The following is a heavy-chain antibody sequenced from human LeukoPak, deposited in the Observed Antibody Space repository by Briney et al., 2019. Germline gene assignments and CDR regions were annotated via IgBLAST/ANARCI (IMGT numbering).Heavy chain of an antibody. CDR2: ISSSGSTI. V-gene: IGHV3-11*04. Sequence: KPGGSLRLSCTASGFTFSDYYMSWIRQAPGKGLEWVSYISSSGSTIYYADSVKGRFTISRDNAKNSLYLQMNSLRAEDTAVYYCARVPQLLRFLEWLNPWGQGTMVTVSS. CDR3: ARVPQLLRFLEWLNP. CDR1: GFTFSDYY. J-gene: IGHJ3*01. D-gene: IGHD3-3*01.